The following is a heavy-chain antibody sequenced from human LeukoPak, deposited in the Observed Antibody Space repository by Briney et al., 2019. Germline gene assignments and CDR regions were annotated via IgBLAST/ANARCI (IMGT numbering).Heavy chain of an antibody. V-gene: IGHV3-53*01. CDR3: ARGAYGSGSYYKWGSYYFDY. CDR1: GFTVSSNY. J-gene: IGHJ4*02. Sequence: GGSLRLSCAASGFTVSSNYMSWVRQAPGRGLEWVSVISTSGESAYYADSVKGRFTISRDNSKNTLYLQMNSLRAEDTAVYYCARGAYGSGSYYKWGSYYFDYWGQGTLVTVSS. CDR2: ISTSGESA. D-gene: IGHD3-10*01.